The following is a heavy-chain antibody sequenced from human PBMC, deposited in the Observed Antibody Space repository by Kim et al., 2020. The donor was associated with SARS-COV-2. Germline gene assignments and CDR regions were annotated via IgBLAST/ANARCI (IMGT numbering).Heavy chain of an antibody. J-gene: IGHJ4*02. D-gene: IGHD3-16*01. Sequence: DGSLTTHPDSVKGRFTVSRDNAKNTLYLQMNSLRAEDTAVYYCARGLGDFWGRGTLVTVSS. CDR2: DGSLT. CDR3: ARGLGDF. V-gene: IGHV3-74*01.